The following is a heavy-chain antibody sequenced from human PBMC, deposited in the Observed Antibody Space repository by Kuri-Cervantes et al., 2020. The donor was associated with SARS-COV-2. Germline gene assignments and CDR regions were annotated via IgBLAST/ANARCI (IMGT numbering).Heavy chain of an antibody. V-gene: IGHV3-21*01. CDR2: ISSSSSYI. CDR1: GFTFSSYR. CDR3: ARDPPRYCGSTSCYTARADPIYGMDV. D-gene: IGHD2-2*02. J-gene: IGHJ6*02. Sequence: GESLKISCAASGFTFSSYRMNWGRQAPGKGLEWVSSISSSSSYIYYADAVKGRFTISRDNAKNSLYLQMNSLRAEDTAVYYCARDPPRYCGSTSCYTARADPIYGMDVWGQGTTVTVSS.